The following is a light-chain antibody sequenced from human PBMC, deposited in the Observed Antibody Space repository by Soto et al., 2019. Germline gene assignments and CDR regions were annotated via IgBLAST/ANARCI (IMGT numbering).Light chain of an antibody. CDR2: ENN. Sequence: QSVLTQPPSVSAAPGQKVTISCSGSSSNIGNNYVSWYQQLPGTAPKLLIYENNKRPSGIPDRFSGSKSGTSATLDITELQTGDEADYYCGTWDSSLSAVVFGGGTKLTVL. V-gene: IGLV1-51*02. CDR3: GTWDSSLSAVV. J-gene: IGLJ2*01. CDR1: SSNIGNNY.